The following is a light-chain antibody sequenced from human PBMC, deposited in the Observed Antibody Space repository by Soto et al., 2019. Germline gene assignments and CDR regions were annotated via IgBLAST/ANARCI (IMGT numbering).Light chain of an antibody. CDR3: QQGGT. V-gene: IGKV3-11*01. CDR1: QSVSSY. J-gene: IGKJ5*01. Sequence: EIVLTQSPATLSLSPGERATLSCRASQSVSSYLAWYQQKPGPAPRLLIYDASNRATGIPARFSGSGSGTDFTLTISSLEPKDFAVYYCQQGGTFGQGTRLEIK. CDR2: DAS.